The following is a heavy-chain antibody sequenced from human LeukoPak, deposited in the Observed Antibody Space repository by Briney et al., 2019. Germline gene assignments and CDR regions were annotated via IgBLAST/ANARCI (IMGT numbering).Heavy chain of an antibody. Sequence: GGSLRLSCAASGFTFSNAWMSWVRQAPGKGLEWVGRIKSKTDGGTTDYAAPVKGRFTISRDDSKYTLYLQMNSLKTEDTAVYYCTTVSGARYSCGDYWGQGTLVTVSS. J-gene: IGHJ4*02. V-gene: IGHV3-15*01. CDR2: IKSKTDGGTT. CDR1: GFTFSNAW. CDR3: TTVSGARYSCGDY. D-gene: IGHD6-19*01.